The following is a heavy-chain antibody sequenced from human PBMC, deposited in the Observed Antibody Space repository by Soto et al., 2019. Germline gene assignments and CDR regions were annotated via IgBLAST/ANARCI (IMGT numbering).Heavy chain of an antibody. CDR2: INPNSGGT. J-gene: IGHJ6*02. Sequence: GASVKVSCKASGYTFTGYYMHWVRQAPGQGLEWMGWINPNSGGTNYAQKFQGWVTMTRDTSISTAYMELSRLRSDDTAVYYCARDRSIAARSTYYYYYGMDVWGQGTTVTVSS. CDR3: ARDRSIAARSTYYYYYGMDV. CDR1: GYTFTGYY. D-gene: IGHD6-6*01. V-gene: IGHV1-2*04.